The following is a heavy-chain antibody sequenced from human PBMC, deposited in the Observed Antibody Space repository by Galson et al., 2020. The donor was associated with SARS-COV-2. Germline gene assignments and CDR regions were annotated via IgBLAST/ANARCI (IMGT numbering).Heavy chain of an antibody. CDR2: ISYDGSNK. CDR1: GFTFSSYA. CDR3: ARPNSGSYQGPFDY. Sequence: PWGSLRLSCAASGFTFSSYAMHWVRQAPGKGLEWVAVISYDGSNKYYADSVKGRFTISRDNSKNTLYLQMNSLRAEDTAVYYCARPNSGSYQGPFDYWGQGTLVTVSS. D-gene: IGHD1-26*01. V-gene: IGHV3-30-3*01. J-gene: IGHJ4*02.